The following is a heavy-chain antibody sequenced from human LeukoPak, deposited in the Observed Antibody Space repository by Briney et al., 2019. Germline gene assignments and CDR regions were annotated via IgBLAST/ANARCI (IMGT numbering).Heavy chain of an antibody. V-gene: IGHV4-59*01. D-gene: IGHD5-18*01. CDR1: GVSITSNY. CDR2: THHSGST. Sequence: SETLSLTCSVSGVSITSNYWSWIRQPPGKGLEWIGYTHHSGSTTYNPSLKSRITISLDTSNNQFSLKLSSVTAADTAVYCCARSSGHSYGDFDYWGQGTLVTVSS. CDR3: ARSSGHSYGDFDY. J-gene: IGHJ4*02.